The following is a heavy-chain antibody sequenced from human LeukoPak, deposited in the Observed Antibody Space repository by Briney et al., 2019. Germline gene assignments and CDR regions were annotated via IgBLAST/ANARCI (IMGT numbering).Heavy chain of an antibody. CDR2: ISWNSGST. Sequence: GGSLRPSCAASGITIDDYAMHWVRQAPGKGLEWVSGISWNSGSTGYADSVKGRFTISRDNAKNSLYLQMNSLRAEDTALYYCVKATGYTYALDYWGQGTLVTVSS. D-gene: IGHD5-18*01. V-gene: IGHV3-9*01. J-gene: IGHJ4*02. CDR3: VKATGYTYALDY. CDR1: GITIDDYA.